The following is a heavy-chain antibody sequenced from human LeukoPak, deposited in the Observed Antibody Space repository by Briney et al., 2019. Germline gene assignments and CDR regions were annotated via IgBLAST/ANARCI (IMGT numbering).Heavy chain of an antibody. D-gene: IGHD6-19*01. CDR2: ISSSSSTI. V-gene: IGHV3-48*01. Sequence: GGSLRLSCAASGFTFSSYSMNWVRQAPGKGLEWVSYISSSSSTIHYADSVKGRFTISRDNAKNSLYLQMNSLRAEDTAVYYCARDLLAVAGTGGQGTLVTVSS. CDR3: ARDLLAVAGT. CDR1: GFTFSSYS. J-gene: IGHJ4*02.